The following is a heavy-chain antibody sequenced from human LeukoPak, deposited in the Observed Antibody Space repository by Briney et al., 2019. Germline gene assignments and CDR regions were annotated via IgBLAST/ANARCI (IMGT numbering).Heavy chain of an antibody. J-gene: IGHJ4*02. CDR2: ISGSGGST. D-gene: IGHD6-19*01. CDR1: GFTFSSYA. Sequence: QSGGSLRLSCAASGFTFSSYAMSWVRQAPGKGLEWVSAISGSGGSTYYADSVKGRFTISRDNAKKSLYLQMNSLRAEDTAVYYCAKSIAVAGLAGGRTFDYWGQGTLVTVSS. V-gene: IGHV3-23*01. CDR3: AKSIAVAGLAGGRTFDY.